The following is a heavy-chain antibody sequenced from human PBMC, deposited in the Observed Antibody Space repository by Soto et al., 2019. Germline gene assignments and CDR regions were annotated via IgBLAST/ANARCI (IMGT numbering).Heavy chain of an antibody. Sequence: EVQLVESGGCLVQPGGSLRLSCAVSGFTFSSFWMHWVRQAPGEGLVWVSRINTDGSSTSYADSVKGRFTISRDNAKNTLYLQMNSLSVEDTAMYYCAKRGVDTFGLSYWGQGTLGTVSS. D-gene: IGHD3-10*01. CDR2: INTDGSST. CDR1: GFTFSSFW. J-gene: IGHJ4*02. V-gene: IGHV3-74*01. CDR3: AKRGVDTFGLSY.